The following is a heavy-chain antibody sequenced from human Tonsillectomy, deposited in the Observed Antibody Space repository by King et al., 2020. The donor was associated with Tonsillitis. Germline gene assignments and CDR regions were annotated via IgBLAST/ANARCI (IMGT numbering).Heavy chain of an antibody. V-gene: IGHV3-15*01. CDR2: IKSKTDGGTT. CDR3: TTGPWRSGYPY. J-gene: IGHJ4*02. Sequence: VQLVESGGGLVKPGGSLRLSCAASGFTFSNAWMSWVRQAPGKGLEWVGRIKSKTDGGTTDYAAPVKGRITISRDDSKNTLYLQMNSLKTEDTAVYYCTTGPWRSGYPYWGQGTLVTVSS. CDR1: GFTFSNAW. D-gene: IGHD3-3*01.